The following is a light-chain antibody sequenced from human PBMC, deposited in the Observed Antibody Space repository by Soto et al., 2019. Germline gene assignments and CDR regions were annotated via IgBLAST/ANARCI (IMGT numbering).Light chain of an antibody. Sequence: DIVMTQSPVSLPVTPGEPASISCRSSQSLLQSNGYDYLDWYLQKPGQSPQLLIYSTSHRASGVPDRFSGSGSGTDFTLKISRVEAEDVGVYYCMQALQTPLTFGGGTKVEIK. V-gene: IGKV2-28*01. CDR3: MQALQTPLT. CDR1: QSLLQSNGYDY. CDR2: STS. J-gene: IGKJ4*01.